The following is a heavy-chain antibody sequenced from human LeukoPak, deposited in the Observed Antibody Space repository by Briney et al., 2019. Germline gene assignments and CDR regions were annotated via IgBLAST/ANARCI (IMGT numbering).Heavy chain of an antibody. CDR1: GFTLSNYS. D-gene: IGHD3-10*01. CDR3: AKDVNPDYYGSNAFDI. V-gene: IGHV3-23*01. Sequence: GGSLTLSCLPSGFTLSNYSMRWVGPAAGRGRAGVAAISGSGGSTYYADSVKGPFTISRDNSKNTLNLQMNSLRAEDTAVYYCAKDVNPDYYGSNAFDIWGQGTMVTVSS. CDR2: ISGSGGST. J-gene: IGHJ3*02.